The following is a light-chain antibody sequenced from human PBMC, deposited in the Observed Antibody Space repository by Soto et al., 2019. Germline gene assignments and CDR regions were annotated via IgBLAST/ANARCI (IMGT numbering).Light chain of an antibody. J-gene: IGKJ3*01. Sequence: DIVLTQSPDSLAVSLGERATIHCKSSQTIFYTSSNKNYLAWYQQRPGQPPKLLTYWASDRESGVPNRFSGSGSGTDFTLTISGLQAEDVAVYYCQQYYSTPFTFGPGTRLDIK. CDR2: WAS. CDR1: QTIFYTSSNKNY. V-gene: IGKV4-1*01. CDR3: QQYYSTPFT.